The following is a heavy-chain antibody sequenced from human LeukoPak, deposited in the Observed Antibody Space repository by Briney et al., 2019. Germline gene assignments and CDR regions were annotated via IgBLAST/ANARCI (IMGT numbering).Heavy chain of an antibody. V-gene: IGHV3-23*01. CDR3: AKVWSHGFDI. J-gene: IGHJ3*02. Sequence: GGSLRLSCAASGFTFSSYVMSWVRQPPGKGLEWVSGISGSDDSTYYADSVKVRFSISRDNSKNTLYLQMKSLRAEDTAVYYCAKVWSHGFDIWGQGTMVTVSS. D-gene: IGHD3-16*01. CDR2: ISGSDDST. CDR1: GFTFSSYV.